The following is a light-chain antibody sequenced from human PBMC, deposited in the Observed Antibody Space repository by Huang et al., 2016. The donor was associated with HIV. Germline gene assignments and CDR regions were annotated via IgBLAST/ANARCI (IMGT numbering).Light chain of an antibody. CDR2: GAS. CDR1: QYISTN. CDR3: QQYNNWPPGS. Sequence: EVVMTQSPTTLSVSPGESATLSCRTSQYISTNLAWYQQKPGQAPRLLIYGASTRATGIPAMFSGSVSGTEFTLTIGSLQSEDFALYYCQQYNNWPPGSFGPGTKVDIK. J-gene: IGKJ3*01. V-gene: IGKV3-15*01.